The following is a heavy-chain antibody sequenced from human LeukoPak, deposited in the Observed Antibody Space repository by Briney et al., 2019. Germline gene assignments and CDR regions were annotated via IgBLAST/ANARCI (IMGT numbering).Heavy chain of an antibody. CDR1: GGSISSDY. V-gene: IGHV4-59*12. CDR2: VSYTGST. Sequence: SETLSLTCTVSGGSISSDYWTWIRQPPGKRLQWIGYVSYTGSTNYDASLKSRVTVSVDTSKNQFSLKLSSVTAADTAVYYCARGTSAAGSDYWGQGTLVTVSS. CDR3: ARGTSAAGSDY. D-gene: IGHD6-13*01. J-gene: IGHJ4*02.